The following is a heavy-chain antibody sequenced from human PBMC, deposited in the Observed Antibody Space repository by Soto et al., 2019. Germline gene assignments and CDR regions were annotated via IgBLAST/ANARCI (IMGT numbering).Heavy chain of an antibody. D-gene: IGHD3-16*01. J-gene: IGHJ5*02. CDR1: GYTFTTYS. V-gene: IGHV1-18*01. Sequence: GASVKVSCKASGYTFTTYSINWVRQAPGQGLEWMGWISAYNGDTDYAQNFQGRVTMTTDTYTSTAYMELRSLRSDDTAIYYCARQSLTITRAANKCFDPWGQGTLVTV. CDR3: ARQSLTITRAANKCFDP. CDR2: ISAYNGDT.